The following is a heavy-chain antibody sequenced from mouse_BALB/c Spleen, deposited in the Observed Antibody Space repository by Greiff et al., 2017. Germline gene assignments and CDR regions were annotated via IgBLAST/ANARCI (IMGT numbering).Heavy chain of an antibody. CDR2: ISSGGSYT. CDR1: GFTFSSYG. CDR3: ARDRGKYDYDVRYFDV. Sequence: DVQLVESGGDLVKPGGSLKLSCAASGFTFSSYGMSWVRQTPDKRLEWVATISSGGSYTYYPDSVKGRFTISRDNAKNTLYLQMSSLKSEDTAMYYCARDRGKYDYDVRYFDVWGAGTTVTVSS. J-gene: IGHJ1*01. V-gene: IGHV5-6*01. D-gene: IGHD2-4*01.